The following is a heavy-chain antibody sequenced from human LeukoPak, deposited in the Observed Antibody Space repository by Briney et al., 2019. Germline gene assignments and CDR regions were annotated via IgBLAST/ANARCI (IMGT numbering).Heavy chain of an antibody. Sequence: ASVKVSCKASGYTFTSYDINWVRQATGQGLEWMGWMNPNSGNTGYAQKFQGRVTMTRNTSISTAYMELSSLRSEDTAVYYCAGETVPAATRILRQYYYYMDVWGKGTTVTVSS. V-gene: IGHV1-8*01. CDR2: MNPNSGNT. J-gene: IGHJ6*03. CDR1: GYTFTSYD. D-gene: IGHD2-2*01. CDR3: AGETVPAATRILRQYYYYMDV.